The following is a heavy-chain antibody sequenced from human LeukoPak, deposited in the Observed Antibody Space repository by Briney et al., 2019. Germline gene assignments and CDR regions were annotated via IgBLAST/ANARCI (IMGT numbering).Heavy chain of an antibody. CDR3: ARGAYCGGDCHAFRIYYYGMDV. V-gene: IGHV4-61*02. Sequence: PSETLSLTCTVSGGSISSGSYYWSWIRQPAGKGLEWIGRIYTSGSTNYNPSLKSRVTISVDTSKNQFSLKLSSVTAADTAVYYCARGAYCGGDCHAFRIYYYGMDVWGQGTTVTVSS. CDR2: IYTSGST. J-gene: IGHJ6*02. D-gene: IGHD2-21*02. CDR1: GGSISSGSYY.